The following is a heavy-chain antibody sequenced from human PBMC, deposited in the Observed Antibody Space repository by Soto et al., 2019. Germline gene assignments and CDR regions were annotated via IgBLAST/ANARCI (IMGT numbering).Heavy chain of an antibody. J-gene: IGHJ5*02. CDR1: GGSISSSSYY. V-gene: IGHV4-39*01. CDR2: IYYSGST. CDR3: ARVNDFWIGYMP. Sequence: SETLSLTCAVSGGSISSSSYYWGWIRQPPGKGLEWIGSIYYSGSTYYNPSLKSRVTISVDTSKNQFSLKLSSVTAADTGIYYCARVNDFWIGYMPWGQGTQVTVSS. D-gene: IGHD3-3*01.